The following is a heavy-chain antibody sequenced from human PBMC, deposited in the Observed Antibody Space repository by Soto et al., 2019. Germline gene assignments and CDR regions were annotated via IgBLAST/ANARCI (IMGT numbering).Heavy chain of an antibody. J-gene: IGHJ6*02. V-gene: IGHV4-30-4*01. CDR1: GGSISSGDYY. CDR3: AGNIAARLRWWGFGGSDYYYGMDV. D-gene: IGHD6-6*01. CDR2: IYYSGST. Sequence: SETLSLTCTVSGGSISSGDYYWSWIRQPPGKGLEWIGYIYYSGSTYYNPSLKSRVTISVDTSKNQFSLKLSSVTAADTAVYYCAGNIAARLRWWGFGGSDYYYGMDVWGQGTTVTVSS.